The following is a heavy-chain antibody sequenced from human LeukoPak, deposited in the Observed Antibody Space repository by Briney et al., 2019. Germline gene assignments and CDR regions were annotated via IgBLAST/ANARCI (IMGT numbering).Heavy chain of an antibody. Sequence: GGSLRLSCAASGFTFSSYSMNWVRQAPGKGLEWVSSISSSSSYIYYADSVKGRFTISRDNAKNSLYLQMNSLRAEDTAVYYCARDGGVVTSWFDPWGQGTLVTVSS. J-gene: IGHJ5*02. D-gene: IGHD3-16*01. V-gene: IGHV3-21*01. CDR1: GFTFSSYS. CDR2: ISSSSSYI. CDR3: ARDGGVVTSWFDP.